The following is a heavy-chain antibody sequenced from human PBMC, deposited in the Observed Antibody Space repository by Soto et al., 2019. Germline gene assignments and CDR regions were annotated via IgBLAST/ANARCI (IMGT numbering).Heavy chain of an antibody. CDR1: GYSFTSYW. CDR2: IDPSDSYT. V-gene: IGHV5-10-1*01. Sequence: GESLKISCKGSGYSFTSYWISWVRQMPGKGLEWMGRIDPSDSYTNYSPSFQGHVTISADKSISTAYLQWSSLKASDTAMYYCASDGTVTTSTSYYYYYGMDVWGQGTQVTVSS. CDR3: ASDGTVTTSTSYYYYYGMDV. D-gene: IGHD4-4*01. J-gene: IGHJ6*02.